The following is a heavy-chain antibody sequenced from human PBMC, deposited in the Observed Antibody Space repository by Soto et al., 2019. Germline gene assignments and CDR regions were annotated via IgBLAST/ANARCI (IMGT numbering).Heavy chain of an antibody. CDR3: ANSLDNWYYDDWSDY. CDR1: GFTFSSYA. V-gene: IGHV3-23*01. J-gene: IGHJ4*02. D-gene: IGHD1-7*01. CDR2: ISGSGGST. Sequence: EVQLLESGGGLVQPGGSLRLSCAASGFTFSSYAMSWVRQAPGKGLEWVSAISGSGGSTYYADSVKGRFTISRDKSKNTLYLQMNNLRAEDTAVYYCANSLDNWYYDDWSDYWGQGTLVTVSS.